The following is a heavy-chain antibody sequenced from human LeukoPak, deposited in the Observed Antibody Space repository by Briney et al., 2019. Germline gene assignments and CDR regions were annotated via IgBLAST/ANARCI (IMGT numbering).Heavy chain of an antibody. Sequence: GGSLRLSCAASGFTFSSYGMHWVRQPPGKGLEWVAVIWYDGSNKYCADSVKGRFTISRDNSKNTLYLQMNSLRADDTAVYYCARGPYYGGPGDYYYGMDVWGQGTTVSVSS. CDR2: IWYDGSNK. D-gene: IGHD4-23*01. V-gene: IGHV3-33*01. J-gene: IGHJ6*02. CDR3: ARGPYYGGPGDYYYGMDV. CDR1: GFTFSSYG.